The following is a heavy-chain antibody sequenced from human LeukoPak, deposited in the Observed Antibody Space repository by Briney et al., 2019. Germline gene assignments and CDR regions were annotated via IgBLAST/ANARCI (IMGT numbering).Heavy chain of an antibody. CDR1: GYTFTSYG. D-gene: IGHD4-17*01. V-gene: IGHV1-18*01. J-gene: IGHJ5*02. CDR3: ARDRSTVTTLSWFDP. CDR2: ISAYNGNT. Sequence: ASVKVSCKASGYTFTSYGISWVRQAPGQGLEWMGWISAYNGNTNYAQKLQGRVTMTTDTSTSTACMELRSLRSDDTAVYYCARDRSTVTTLSWFDPWGQGTLVTVSS.